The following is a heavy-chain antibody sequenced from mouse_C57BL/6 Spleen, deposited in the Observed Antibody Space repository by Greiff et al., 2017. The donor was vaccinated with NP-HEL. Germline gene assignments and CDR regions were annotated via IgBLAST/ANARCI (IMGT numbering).Heavy chain of an antibody. D-gene: IGHD3-1*01. CDR3: AREEPPDVGYAMDY. J-gene: IGHJ4*01. V-gene: IGHV1-55*01. CDR1: GYTFTSYW. CDR2: IYPGSGST. Sequence: QVQLQQPGAELVKPGASVKMSCKASGYTFTSYWITWVKQRPGQGLEWIGDIYPGSGSTNYNEKFKSKATLTVDTSSSTAYMQLSSLTSEDSAVYYCAREEPPDVGYAMDYWGQGTSVTVSS.